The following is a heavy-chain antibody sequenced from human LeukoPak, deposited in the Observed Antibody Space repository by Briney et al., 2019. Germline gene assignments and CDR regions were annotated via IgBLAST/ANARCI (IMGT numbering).Heavy chain of an antibody. Sequence: PSETLSLTCTVSGGSISSGGYYWSWIRQHPGKGLEWIGYIYYSGSTYYNPSIKSRVTISVDTAKNQFSLKLSSVTAADTAVYYCARERTAETRWFDPWGQGTLVTVSS. J-gene: IGHJ5*02. V-gene: IGHV4-31*03. D-gene: IGHD2-8*02. CDR3: ARERTAETRWFDP. CDR1: GGSISSGGYY. CDR2: IYYSGST.